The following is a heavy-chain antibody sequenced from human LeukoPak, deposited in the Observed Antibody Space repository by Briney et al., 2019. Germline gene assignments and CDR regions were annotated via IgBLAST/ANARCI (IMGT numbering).Heavy chain of an antibody. CDR3: AKNYYGSGSYYTAFKD. CDR1: GFTFSSYA. D-gene: IGHD3-10*01. CDR2: ISGSGGST. J-gene: IGHJ4*02. V-gene: IGHV3-23*01. Sequence: GGSLRLSCAASGFTFSSYAMSWVRQAPGKGLEWVSAISGSGGSTYYADSVKGRFTISRDNSKNTLYLQMNSLRAEDTAVYYCAKNYYGSGSYYTAFKDWSQGTLVTVSS.